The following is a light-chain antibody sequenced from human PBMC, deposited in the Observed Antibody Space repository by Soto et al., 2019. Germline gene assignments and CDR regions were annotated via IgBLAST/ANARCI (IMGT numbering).Light chain of an antibody. CDR2: GAS. CDR1: QAISGNY. J-gene: IGKJ5*01. V-gene: IGKV3-20*01. CDR3: QQYVGSPIT. Sequence: EIVLTQSPCTLSWSPGEGASLSCGASQAISGNYLAWYQHKHGQAPRLLMYGASNRASGVPDRFTGGGSGTDFSLTIRRLETEDFALYYCQQYVGSPITFGQGTRLEIK.